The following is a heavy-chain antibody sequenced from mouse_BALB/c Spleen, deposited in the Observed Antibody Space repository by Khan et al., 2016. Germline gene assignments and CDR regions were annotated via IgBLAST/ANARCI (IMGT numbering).Heavy chain of an antibody. CDR3: AAYYRDAMDY. J-gene: IGHJ4*01. Sequence: QSQLVQSGPELKKPGETVKISCKASGYTFTNYGMNWVKQAPGKGLKWMGWINTYTGEPTYADDFKGRFAFSLETSASTAYLQINNLKNEDTATYFCAAYYRDAMDYWGQGTSVTVSS. CDR2: INTYTGEP. D-gene: IGHD2-14*01. V-gene: IGHV9-3-1*01. CDR1: GYTFTNYG.